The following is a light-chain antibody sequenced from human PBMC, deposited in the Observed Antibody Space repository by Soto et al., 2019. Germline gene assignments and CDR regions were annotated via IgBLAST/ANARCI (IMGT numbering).Light chain of an antibody. J-gene: IGKJ1*01. CDR1: QSISSD. CDR3: QQRSSWPRT. CDR2: DAS. Sequence: EIVLTQSPAPLSLSPGERATLSCRASQSISSDLAWYQQKPGQAPRLFIYDASNRVTGIPARFRGSGSGTDFNLTISTLEPEDFAVYYCQQRSSWPRTFGQGTKVEIK. V-gene: IGKV3-11*01.